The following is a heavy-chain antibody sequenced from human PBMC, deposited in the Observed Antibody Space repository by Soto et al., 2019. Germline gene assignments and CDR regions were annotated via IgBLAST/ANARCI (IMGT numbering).Heavy chain of an antibody. V-gene: IGHV3-74*03. CDR1: GLTLSNYW. D-gene: IGHD2-15*01. CDR3: AKVKGGSGARGDPLDL. J-gene: IGHJ5*02. CDR2: INSDGITT. Sequence: EVQLVESGGGPVQAGGSLRLSCAASGLTLSNYWMQWVRQGPGKGLVWVANINSDGITTKYAESVKGRFTISRDDAKNMLYLQMNSLRHDDTAVYYCAKVKGGSGARGDPLDLWGQGILVTVSS.